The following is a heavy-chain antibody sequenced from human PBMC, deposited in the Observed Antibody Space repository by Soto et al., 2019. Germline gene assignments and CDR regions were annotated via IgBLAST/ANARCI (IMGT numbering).Heavy chain of an antibody. CDR3: ARPHCTNGVCYHFYDI. Sequence: GESLKISCKGSDYTFAAYWIGWVRQLPGKGLEWVGIVNPGDSETRYRPSFQGQVTISADKSINTAYLQWSGLKASDTAMYYCARPHCTNGVCYHFYDIWGQGTMVTLS. CDR1: DYTFAAYW. V-gene: IGHV5-51*01. J-gene: IGHJ3*02. D-gene: IGHD2-8*01. CDR2: VNPGDSET.